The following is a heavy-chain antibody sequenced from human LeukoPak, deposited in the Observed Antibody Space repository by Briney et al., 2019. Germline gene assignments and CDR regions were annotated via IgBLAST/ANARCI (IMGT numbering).Heavy chain of an antibody. J-gene: IGHJ3*02. CDR1: GYTFTSYG. D-gene: IGHD1-26*01. V-gene: IGHV1-18*01. CDR3: ARVWGIVGAQGAFDI. CDR2: ISAYNGNT. Sequence: ASVKVSCKASGYTFTSYGISWVRQAPGQGLEWMRWISAYNGNTNYAQKLQGRVTMTTDTSTSTAYMELRSLRSDDTAVYYCARVWGIVGAQGAFDIWGQGTMVTVSS.